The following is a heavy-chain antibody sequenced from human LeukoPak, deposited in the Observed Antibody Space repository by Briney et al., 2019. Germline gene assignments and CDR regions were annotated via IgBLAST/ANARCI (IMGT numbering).Heavy chain of an antibody. CDR3: ARGDIVVPAAMPGDYYYYYYMDV. Sequence: GASVKVSCKASGYTFTSNDINWVRQATGQGLEWMGWVSPNSGNTGYAQKFQGRVTITRNTSISTAYMELSSLRSEDTAVYYCARGDIVVPAAMPGDYYYYYYMDVWGKGTTVTVSS. J-gene: IGHJ6*03. CDR1: GYTFTSND. D-gene: IGHD2-2*01. V-gene: IGHV1-8*01. CDR2: VSPNSGNT.